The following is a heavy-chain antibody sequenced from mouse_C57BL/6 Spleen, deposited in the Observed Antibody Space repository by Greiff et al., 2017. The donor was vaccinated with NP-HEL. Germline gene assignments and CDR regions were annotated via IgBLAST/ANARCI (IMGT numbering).Heavy chain of an antibody. CDR3: ARDSGGVPFDY. CDR1: GYAFSSYW. Sequence: QVQLQQSGAELVKPGASVKISCKASGYAFSSYWMNWVKQRPGKGLEWIGQIYPGDGDTNYNGKLKGKATLTADTSSSTAYMQLSSLTSEDSAVYFCARDSGGVPFDYWGQGTTLTVSS. V-gene: IGHV1-80*01. J-gene: IGHJ2*01. CDR2: IYPGDGDT. D-gene: IGHD3-1*01.